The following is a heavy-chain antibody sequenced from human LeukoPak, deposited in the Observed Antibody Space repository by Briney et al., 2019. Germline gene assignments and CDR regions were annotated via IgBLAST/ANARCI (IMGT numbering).Heavy chain of an antibody. Sequence: SETLSLTCTVSGGSISSSSYYWGWIRQSPGKGLEWIGEINHSGSTNYNPSLKSRVTISVDTSKNQFSLKLSSVTAADTAVYYCARGPYYYYMDVWGKGTTVTVSS. J-gene: IGHJ6*03. CDR1: GGSISSSSYY. CDR3: ARGPYYYYMDV. V-gene: IGHV4-39*07. CDR2: INHSGST.